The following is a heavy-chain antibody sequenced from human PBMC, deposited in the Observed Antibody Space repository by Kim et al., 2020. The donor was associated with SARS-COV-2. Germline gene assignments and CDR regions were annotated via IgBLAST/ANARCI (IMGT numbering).Heavy chain of an antibody. J-gene: IGHJ5*02. CDR1: GFTFGDYA. CDR3: AKDAYSSSWHPVLRSNWFDP. D-gene: IGHD6-13*01. CDR2: ISWNSGSI. V-gene: IGHV3-9*01. Sequence: GGSLRLSCAASGFTFGDYAMHWVRQAPGKGLEWVSGISWNSGSIGYADSVKGRFTISRDNAKNSLYLQMNSLRAEDTALYYCAKDAYSSSWHPVLRSNWFDPWGQGTLVTVSS.